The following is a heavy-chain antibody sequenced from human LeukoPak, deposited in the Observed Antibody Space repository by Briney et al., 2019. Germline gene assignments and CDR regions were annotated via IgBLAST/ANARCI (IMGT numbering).Heavy chain of an antibody. CDR3: AKVWDYSKRAYDY. D-gene: IGHD4-11*01. CDR2: ISASGTTT. V-gene: IGHV3-23*01. J-gene: IGHJ4*02. CDR1: GFTFSSYG. Sequence: PGRSLRLSCAASGFTFSSYGMHWVRQAPGKGLEWVSTISASGTTTYYGDSVKGRFTVSRDKSNSTVYLQMTSLSADDTAVYYCAKVWDYSKRAYDYWGQGTLVTVSS.